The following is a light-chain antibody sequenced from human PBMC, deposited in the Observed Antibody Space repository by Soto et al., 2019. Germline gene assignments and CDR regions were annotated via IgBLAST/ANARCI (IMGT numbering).Light chain of an antibody. CDR1: QVFNNY. CDR3: QHRIGYPIT. CDR2: DAS. Sequence: DLQMTQPPSSLSASLGDTVTLTFLARQVFNNYLAWYQQKPGKAPRLLIYDASTLQSGVPSRFSGSGSGTEFTLTINSLQPEDFATYYCQHRIGYPITFGQGTRLEIK. J-gene: IGKJ5*01. V-gene: IGKV1-9*01.